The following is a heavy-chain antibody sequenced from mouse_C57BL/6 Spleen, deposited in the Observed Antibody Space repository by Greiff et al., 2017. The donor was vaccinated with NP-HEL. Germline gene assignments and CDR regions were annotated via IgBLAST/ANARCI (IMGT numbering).Heavy chain of an antibody. D-gene: IGHD1-1*01. CDR1: GYTFTDYY. Sequence: VQLQQSGAELVRPGASVKLSCKASGYTFTDYYINWVKQRPGQGLEWIARIYPGSGNTYYNEKFKGKATLTAEKSSSTAYMQLSSLTSEDSAVYFCARSSYYGSSPYAMDYWGQGTSVTVSS. J-gene: IGHJ4*01. CDR3: ARSSYYGSSPYAMDY. CDR2: IYPGSGNT. V-gene: IGHV1-76*01.